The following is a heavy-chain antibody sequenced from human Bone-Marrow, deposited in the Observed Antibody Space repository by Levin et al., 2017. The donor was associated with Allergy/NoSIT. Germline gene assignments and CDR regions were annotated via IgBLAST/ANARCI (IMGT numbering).Heavy chain of an antibody. Sequence: GESLKISCTASGFTFGDYAMSWVRQAPGKGLEWVGFIRSKAYGGTTEYAASVKGRFTISRDDSKSIAYLQMNSLKTEDTAVYYCTSRYDFWSSDYWGQGTLVTVSS. V-gene: IGHV3-49*04. J-gene: IGHJ4*02. CDR1: GFTFGDYA. D-gene: IGHD3-3*01. CDR2: IRSKAYGGTT. CDR3: TSRYDFWSSDY.